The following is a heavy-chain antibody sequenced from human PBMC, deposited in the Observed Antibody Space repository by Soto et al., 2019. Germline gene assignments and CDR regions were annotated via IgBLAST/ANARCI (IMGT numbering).Heavy chain of an antibody. V-gene: IGHV4-30-4*01. CDR3: GRDLTSNANCIDP. D-gene: IGHD2-2*01. CDR2: IYYTGKT. Sequence: SETLSLTCSVSGDYIHVGGYYWTWIRQRPGKGLEWMGYIYYTGKTYYNPTLESRLTMSVDRSKNQFSLRLTSVTAADTAVYFCGRDLTSNANCIDPWGQGTLVTVSS. CDR1: GDYIHVGGYY. J-gene: IGHJ5*02.